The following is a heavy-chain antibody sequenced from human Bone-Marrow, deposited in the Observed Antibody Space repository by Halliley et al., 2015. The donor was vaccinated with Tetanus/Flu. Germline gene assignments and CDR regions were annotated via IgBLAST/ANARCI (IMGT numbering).Heavy chain of an antibody. CDR3: ARDSYSRSVMGEFDP. V-gene: IGHV4-59*11. CDR2: IYDSGFT. Sequence: GLVKPSETLSLTCTVSGGSMNGHFWSWIRQPPGKGLEWIGHIYDSGFTDYSPSLKSRISISIDTSKNHFSLNLRSVTSEDTAVYYCARDSYSRSVMGEFDPWGQGTLVIVSS. J-gene: IGHJ5*02. CDR1: GGSMNGHF. D-gene: IGHD6-13*01.